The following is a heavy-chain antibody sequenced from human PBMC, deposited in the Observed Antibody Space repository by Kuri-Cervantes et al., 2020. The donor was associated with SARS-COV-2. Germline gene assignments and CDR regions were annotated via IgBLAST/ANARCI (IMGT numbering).Heavy chain of an antibody. V-gene: IGHV3-9*01. Sequence: SLKISCAASGFTFDDYAMHWVRQAPGKGLEWVSGISWNSGSIGYADSVKGRFTISRDNAKNSLYLQMNSLRAEDTAVYYCARSYSSGWYRGYWGQGTLVTVSS. CDR1: GFTFDDYA. CDR3: ARSYSSGWYRGY. D-gene: IGHD6-19*01. J-gene: IGHJ4*02. CDR2: ISWNSGSI.